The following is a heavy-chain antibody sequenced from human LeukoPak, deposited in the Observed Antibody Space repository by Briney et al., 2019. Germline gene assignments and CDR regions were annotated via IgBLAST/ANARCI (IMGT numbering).Heavy chain of an antibody. D-gene: IGHD3-22*01. Sequence: SETLSLTCAVYGGSFSGYYWSWIRQPPGKGLEWIGEINHSGSTNYNPSLKSRVTISVDTSKNQFSLKLSSVTAADTAVYYCARARSGSYYGYFDYWGQGTLVTVSS. CDR1: GGSFSGYY. V-gene: IGHV4-34*09. J-gene: IGHJ4*02. CDR2: INHSGST. CDR3: ARARSGSYYGYFDY.